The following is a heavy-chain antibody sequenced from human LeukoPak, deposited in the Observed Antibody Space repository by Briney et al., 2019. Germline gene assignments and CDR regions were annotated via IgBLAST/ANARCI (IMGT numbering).Heavy chain of an antibody. CDR3: ARDTPLQGNRRDGYRRDY. CDR2: LYTSGRT. V-gene: IGHV4-4*07. J-gene: IGHJ4*02. CDR1: GGSISRYY. D-gene: IGHD5-24*01. Sequence: PSETLSLTCTCTGGSISRYYWSWIRQPAGKGLEWIGRLYTSGRTHYNPSLKRRDTTPRDTPKHQFSLKLTPVTAADTAVYYCARDTPLQGNRRDGYRRDYWGQGTLVTVSS.